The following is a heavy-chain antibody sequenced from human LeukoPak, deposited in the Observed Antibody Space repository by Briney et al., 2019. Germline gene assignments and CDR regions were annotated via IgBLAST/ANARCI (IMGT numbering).Heavy chain of an antibody. J-gene: IGHJ6*02. V-gene: IGHV1-69*05. D-gene: IGHD2-2*01. CDR1: GGTFSSYA. Sequence: SVKVSCKASGGTFSSYAISWVRQAPGQGLEWMGGIIPIFGTANYAQKLQGGVTLATDTSTSTGYMELRSLRSDDSAVYYCARDRGVIPAARTSNYYYGMDVWGQGTTVTVSS. CDR2: IIPIFGTA. CDR3: ARDRGVIPAARTSNYYYGMDV.